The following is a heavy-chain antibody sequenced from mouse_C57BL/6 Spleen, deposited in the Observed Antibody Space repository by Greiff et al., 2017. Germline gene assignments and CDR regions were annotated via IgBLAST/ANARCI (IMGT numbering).Heavy chain of an antibody. Sequence: EVKLQESGPGLVKPSQSLSLTCSVTGYSITSGYYWNWIRQFPGNKLEWMGYISYDGSNNYNPSLKNRISITRDTSKNQFFLKLNSVTTEDTATYYCAREGLGEDYYAMDYWGQGTSVTVSS. CDR1: GYSITSGYY. CDR3: AREGLGEDYYAMDY. J-gene: IGHJ4*01. CDR2: ISYDGSN. D-gene: IGHD3-3*01. V-gene: IGHV3-6*01.